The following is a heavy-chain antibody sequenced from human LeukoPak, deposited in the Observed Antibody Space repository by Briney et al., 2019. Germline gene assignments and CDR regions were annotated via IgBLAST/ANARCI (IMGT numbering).Heavy chain of an antibody. Sequence: SETLSLTCTVSGGSISSGGYCWSWIRQHPGKGLEWIGYIYYSGSTYYNPSLKSRVTISVDTSKNQFSLKLSSVTAADTAVYYCAGSRHFDRGAIDYWGQGTLVTVSS. D-gene: IGHD3-9*01. CDR3: AGSRHFDRGAIDY. J-gene: IGHJ4*02. CDR2: IYYSGST. CDR1: GGSISSGGYC. V-gene: IGHV4-31*03.